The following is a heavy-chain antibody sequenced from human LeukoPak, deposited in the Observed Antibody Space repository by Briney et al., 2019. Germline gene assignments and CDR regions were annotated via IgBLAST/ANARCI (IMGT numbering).Heavy chain of an antibody. CDR1: GGSFSGYY. J-gene: IGHJ5*02. CDR2: INHSGST. V-gene: IGHV4-34*01. D-gene: IGHD3-22*01. Sequence: SETLSLTCAVYGGSFSGYYWSWIRQPPGKGLEWIGEINHSGSTNYNPSLKSRVTISVDTSKNQFSLKLSSVTAADTAVYYCAREWSSGYYSRGSGWFDPWGQGTLVTVSS. CDR3: AREWSSGYYSRGSGWFDP.